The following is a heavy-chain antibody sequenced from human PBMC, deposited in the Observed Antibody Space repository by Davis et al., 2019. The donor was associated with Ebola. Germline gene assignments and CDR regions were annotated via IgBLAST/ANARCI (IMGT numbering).Heavy chain of an antibody. V-gene: IGHV5-51*01. CDR3: ARLRSITRLTTLYD. D-gene: IGHD2-8*01. CDR1: GYSFTSYW. J-gene: IGHJ4*02. CDR2: IYPGDSDT. Sequence: GSLRLSCKGSGYSFTSYWIGWVRQMPGKGLEWMGIIYPGDSDTRYSPSFQGQVTISADKAISTAYLQWSSLKASDTAMYDCARLRSITRLTTLYDWGQGTMVTVSS.